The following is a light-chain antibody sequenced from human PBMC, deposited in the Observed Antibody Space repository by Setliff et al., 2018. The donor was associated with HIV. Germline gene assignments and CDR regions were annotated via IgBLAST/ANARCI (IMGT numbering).Light chain of an antibody. Sequence: QSVLAQPAPVSGSPGQSITISCTGTSSDVGGYNYVSWYQQHPGKAPKLMIYDVSKRPSGVSNRFSGSKSGNTASLTISGLQAEDEADYYCSSYTSSSTPHVFGTGTKAPS. CDR3: SSYTSSSTPHV. J-gene: IGLJ1*01. CDR2: DVS. V-gene: IGLV2-14*01. CDR1: SSDVGGYNY.